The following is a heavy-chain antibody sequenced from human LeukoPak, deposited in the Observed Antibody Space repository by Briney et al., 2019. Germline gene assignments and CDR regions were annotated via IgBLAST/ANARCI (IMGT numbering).Heavy chain of an antibody. CDR2: IYYSGST. J-gene: IGHJ3*02. D-gene: IGHD3-22*01. CDR3: ARKYYDSSGYSQGAFDI. CDR1: SGSISTSNYY. Sequence: SETLSLTCTVSSGSISTSNYYWGWVRQPPGKGLEWIGSIYYSGSTYYNPSLKSRVTISVDTSKNQFSLKLSSVTAADTAVYYCARKYYDSSGYSQGAFDIWGQGTMVTVSS. V-gene: IGHV4-39*07.